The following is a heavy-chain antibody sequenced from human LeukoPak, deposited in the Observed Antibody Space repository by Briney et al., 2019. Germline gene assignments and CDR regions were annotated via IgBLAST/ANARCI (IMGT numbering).Heavy chain of an antibody. V-gene: IGHV4-39*02. Sequence: SETLSLTCSLSGDSITTNSYWWAWIRQSPGKGLEWIGRIYTNGNNSYHPSLKSRTTITPDTSKNHYSLSLTSVTAADTAVYYCARRGIWDLQIGNWFDPWGQGSLVTVSS. D-gene: IGHD3-16*01. J-gene: IGHJ5*02. CDR1: GDSITTNSYW. CDR2: IYTNGNN. CDR3: ARRGIWDLQIGNWFDP.